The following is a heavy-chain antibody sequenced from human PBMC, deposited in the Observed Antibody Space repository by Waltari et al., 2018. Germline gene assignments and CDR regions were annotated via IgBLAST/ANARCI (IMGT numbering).Heavy chain of an antibody. J-gene: IGHJ4*02. V-gene: IGHV4-38-2*02. Sequence: QVQLQESGPGLVKPSETLSLTCAVSGYSINSGYYWGWIRQPPGKGLEWIGSIYHSGSTFYNPSLKSRVTISVDTSKNQFSLKLSSVTAADTAVYYCARDTPAPRITGATSVDYWGQGTLVTVSS. CDR3: ARDTPAPRITGATSVDY. CDR1: GYSINSGYY. CDR2: IYHSGST. D-gene: IGHD1-20*01.